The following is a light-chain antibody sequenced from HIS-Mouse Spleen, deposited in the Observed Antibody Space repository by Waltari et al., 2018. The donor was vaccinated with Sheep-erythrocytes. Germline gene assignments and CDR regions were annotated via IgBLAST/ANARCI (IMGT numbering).Light chain of an antibody. CDR3: QQFNSYPLT. J-gene: IGKJ4*01. Sequence: DIQMTQSPSSLSASVGDRVTITCQASQDISNYLNWYQQKPGKAPKLLIYDASNLETVVPSRFSGSGSGTDFTFTISSLQPEDIATYYCQQFNSYPLTFGGGTKVEIK. V-gene: IGKV1-33*01. CDR2: DAS. CDR1: QDISNY.